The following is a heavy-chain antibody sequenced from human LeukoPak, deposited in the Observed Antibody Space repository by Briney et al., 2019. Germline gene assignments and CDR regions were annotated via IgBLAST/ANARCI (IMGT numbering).Heavy chain of an antibody. V-gene: IGHV4-39*07. D-gene: IGHD1-1*01. CDR3: ARGGGLYNWNDLQGAFDI. J-gene: IGHJ3*02. CDR1: GGSISSSSYY. Sequence: SETLSLTCTVSGGSISSSSYYWGWIRQPPGKGLEWIGSIYYSGSTYYNPALKSRVTISVDTSKNQFSLKLSSVTAAETAVYYCARGGGLYNWNDLQGAFDIWGQGTMFTVSS. CDR2: IYYSGST.